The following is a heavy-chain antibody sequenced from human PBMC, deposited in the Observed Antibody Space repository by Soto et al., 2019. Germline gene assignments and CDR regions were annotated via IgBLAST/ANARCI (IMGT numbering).Heavy chain of an antibody. J-gene: IGHJ5*02. CDR3: ARDRGDCIYGNCYHSWFGP. V-gene: IGHV4-59*01. D-gene: IGHD2-15*01. CDR1: GGSISSYY. Sequence: SETLSLTCTVSGGSISSYYWSWIRQPPGKGLEWIGYIYYNGSTNYNPSLKSRVTMSVDTSKSQFSLKLSSVTAADTAVYFCARDRGDCIYGNCYHSWFGPWGQGTLVTVSS. CDR2: IYYNGST.